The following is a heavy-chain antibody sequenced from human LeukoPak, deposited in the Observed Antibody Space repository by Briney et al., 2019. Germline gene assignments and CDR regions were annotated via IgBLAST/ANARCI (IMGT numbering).Heavy chain of an antibody. CDR3: TTDTHCSTIGCRGPNYYYGLDV. CDR1: GFTFNNAW. D-gene: IGHD2-2*01. CDR2: IKRKNDGGTT. V-gene: IGHV3-15*01. J-gene: IGHJ6*02. Sequence: GGSLRLSCAASGFTFNNAWMRWGRQAPGKGLEWVGRIKRKNDGGTTDYAAPVKGRFTISRDDSKNTVYLEMNSLKTEDTAVYYCTTDTHCSTIGCRGPNYYYGLDVWGQGTTVTVSS.